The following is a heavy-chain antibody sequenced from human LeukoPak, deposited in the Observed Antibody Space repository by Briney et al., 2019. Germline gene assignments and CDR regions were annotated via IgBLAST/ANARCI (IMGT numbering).Heavy chain of an antibody. CDR1: GFTFSSYT. V-gene: IGHV3-23*01. J-gene: IGHJ4*02. CDR3: AKDGGLWVSAHWGDS. Sequence: GGSLRLSCAASGFTFSSYTMSWVRQAPGKGLEWVSTITTSDGNTYYADSVKGRFTVSRDNSKDTLYLQMNSLRAEDTAVYYCAKDGGLWVSAHWGDSWGRGTLVTVSS. CDR2: ITTSDGNT. D-gene: IGHD7-27*01.